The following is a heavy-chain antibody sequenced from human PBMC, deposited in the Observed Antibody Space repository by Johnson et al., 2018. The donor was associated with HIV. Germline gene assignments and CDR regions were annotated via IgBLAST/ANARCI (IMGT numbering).Heavy chain of an antibody. CDR3: AKARARFYGAFDM. CDR1: GFTFDDYG. V-gene: IGHV3-20*04. D-gene: IGHD2/OR15-2a*01. J-gene: IGHJ3*02. CDR2: INWNGGST. Sequence: MQLVESGGGLVQPGGSLRLSCAASGFTFDDYGMSWVRQAPGKGLEWVSGINWNGGSTGYADSVKGRFSISRDNSKNTLYLQMNSLRAEDTAVYYCAKARARFYGAFDMWGQGTMVTVSS.